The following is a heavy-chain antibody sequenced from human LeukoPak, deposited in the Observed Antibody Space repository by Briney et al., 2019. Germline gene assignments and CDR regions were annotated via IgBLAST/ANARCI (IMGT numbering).Heavy chain of an antibody. J-gene: IGHJ5*02. CDR2: INPNSGGT. D-gene: IGHD6-19*01. CDR3: ARPGIAVAGTFNWFDP. CDR1: GYTFTGYY. Sequence: GASVKVSCKASGYTFTGYYMHWVRQAPGQGLEWMGWINPNSGGTNYAQKFQGRVTMTRDTSISTAYMELSRLRSDDTAVYYCARPGIAVAGTFNWFDPWGQGTLVTVSS. V-gene: IGHV1-2*02.